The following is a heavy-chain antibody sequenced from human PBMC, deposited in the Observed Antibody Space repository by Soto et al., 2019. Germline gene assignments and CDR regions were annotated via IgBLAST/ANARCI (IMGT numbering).Heavy chain of an antibody. D-gene: IGHD5-18*01. CDR2: INAGNGNT. CDR1: GYTFTSYA. Sequence: QVQLVQSGAEVKKPEASVKVSCKASGYTFTSYAMHWVRQAPGQRLEWMGWINAGNGNTKYSQKFQGRVTITRDTSASTAYMELSSLRSEDTAVYYCARPQRGYSYDFDYWGQGTLVTVSS. V-gene: IGHV1-3*01. J-gene: IGHJ4*02. CDR3: ARPQRGYSYDFDY.